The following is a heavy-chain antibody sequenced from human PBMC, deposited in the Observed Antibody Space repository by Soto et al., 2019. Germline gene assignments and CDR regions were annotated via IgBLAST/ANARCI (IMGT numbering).Heavy chain of an antibody. CDR2: IKQGGGQT. Sequence: EVQLVESGGGFVQPGGSLRLSCAASGFTFDSYWMTWVRQAPGKGLEWVAHIKQGGGQTYYVDSVKGRFTISRDNAKTSLYLQMNSLRAEDTSVYFCARGGNGYENWPPYYYYGMDVWGQGTTVTVSS. V-gene: IGHV3-7*01. CDR1: GFTFDSYW. J-gene: IGHJ6*02. D-gene: IGHD5-12*01. CDR3: ARGGNGYENWPPYYYYGMDV.